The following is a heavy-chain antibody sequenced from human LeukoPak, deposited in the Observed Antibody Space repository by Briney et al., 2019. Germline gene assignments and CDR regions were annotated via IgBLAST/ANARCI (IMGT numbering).Heavy chain of an antibody. Sequence: PGGSLRLSCAASGFTVSSNYMSWVRQAPGKGLEWVSGITGSGSTTYYADSVKGRFTISRDNSKNTLYLQMNSLRAEDTAVYYCAGAYYYDKGAFDIWGQGTMVTVSS. CDR3: AGAYYYDKGAFDI. J-gene: IGHJ3*02. V-gene: IGHV3-53*01. CDR1: GFTVSSNY. D-gene: IGHD3-22*01. CDR2: ITGSGSTT.